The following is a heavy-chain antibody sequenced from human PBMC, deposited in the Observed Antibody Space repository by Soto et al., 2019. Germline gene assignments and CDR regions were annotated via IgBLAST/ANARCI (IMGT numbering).Heavy chain of an antibody. CDR2: IYHSGST. V-gene: IGHV4-30-2*01. CDR1: GGSISSGGYS. CDR3: ARDQPEGTWFDP. J-gene: IGHJ5*02. Sequence: QLQLQESGSGLVRPSQTLSLTCAVSGGSISSGGYSWNWIRQPPGKGLEWIGYIYHSGSTLYNPSLQSRVTISVDKTKNQFSLKLSSVTAADTAVYYCARDQPEGTWFDPWGQGTLVTVSS. D-gene: IGHD3-10*01.